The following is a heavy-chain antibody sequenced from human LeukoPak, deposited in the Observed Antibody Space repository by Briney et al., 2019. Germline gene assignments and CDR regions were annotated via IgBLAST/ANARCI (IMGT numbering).Heavy chain of an antibody. Sequence: SETLSHSSAVSGGSLFILWGCCVRQPPGKGLEWIGEIFHSGSTNYNPSLESRVAISTDKSKNQISLKVSSVTAADTAVYYCARGISRSTVWHFEVWG. CDR3: ARGISRSTVWHFEV. V-gene: IGHV4-4*02. J-gene: IGHJ3*02. CDR1: GGSLFILW. CDR2: IFHSGST. D-gene: IGHD1-14*01.